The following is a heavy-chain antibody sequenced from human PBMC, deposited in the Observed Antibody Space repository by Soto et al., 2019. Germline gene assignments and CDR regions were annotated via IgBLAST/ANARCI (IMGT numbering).Heavy chain of an antibody. CDR2: IKQDGSEQ. D-gene: IGHD3-9*01. Sequence: GESLKISCAASGVIFSNYLMSWVRQAPGKGLEWVANIKQDGSEQYYVDSVKGRFTISRDNSKNTLYLQMNSLRAEDTAVYYCAVAYDILTGYFGFDPWGQGTLVTVSS. J-gene: IGHJ5*02. V-gene: IGHV3-7*01. CDR3: AVAYDILTGYFGFDP. CDR1: GVIFSNYL.